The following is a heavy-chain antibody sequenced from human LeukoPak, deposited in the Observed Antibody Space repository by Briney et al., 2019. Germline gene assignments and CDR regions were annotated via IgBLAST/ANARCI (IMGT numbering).Heavy chain of an antibody. CDR1: GFTFSSYS. CDR2: ITSSSGTI. Sequence: GGSLRLSCAASGFTFSSYSMNWVRQAPGKGLEWVSYITSSSGTIHYADSVKGRFSISRGNAKNSLYLQMNSLSDEDTAVYYCTRDPHALDFWGQGTLVTVSS. J-gene: IGHJ4*02. CDR3: TRDPHALDF. V-gene: IGHV3-48*02.